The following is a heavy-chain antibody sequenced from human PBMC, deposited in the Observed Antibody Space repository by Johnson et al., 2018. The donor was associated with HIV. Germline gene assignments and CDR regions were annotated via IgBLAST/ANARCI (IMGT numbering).Heavy chain of an antibody. D-gene: IGHD6-6*01. Sequence: VQLVESGGGLVQPGGSLRLSCAAFGFTVSSNYMSWVRQAPGKGLEWVANIKQDGSEKYYVDSVKGRFTISRDNAKNSLYLQMNSLRAEDTALYYCAKDRPGTYAFDIWGQGTMVNVSS. J-gene: IGHJ3*02. CDR3: AKDRPGTYAFDI. CDR2: IKQDGSEK. V-gene: IGHV3-7*03. CDR1: GFTVSSNY.